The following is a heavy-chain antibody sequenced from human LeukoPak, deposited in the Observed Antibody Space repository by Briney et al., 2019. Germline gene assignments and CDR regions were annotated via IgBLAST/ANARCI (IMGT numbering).Heavy chain of an antibody. CDR3: ASEKNYGDKYFDS. J-gene: IGHJ4*02. Sequence: ASVKVSCKASGDTFNIHYFHWIRQAPGQGLEWMGIINRVDGIRGNAQTFQGRLMSTKDTSTSTAYMELSSLRSEDTATYYCASEKNYGDKYFDSWGQGTVVTVSS. V-gene: IGHV1-46*02. CDR2: INRVDGIR. CDR1: GDTFNIHY. D-gene: IGHD4-17*01.